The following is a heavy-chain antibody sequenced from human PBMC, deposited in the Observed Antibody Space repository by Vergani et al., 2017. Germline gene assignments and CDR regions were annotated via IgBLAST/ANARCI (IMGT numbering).Heavy chain of an antibody. CDR1: GGTFSSYA. J-gene: IGHJ5*02. CDR3: ARDRSSSWTTNWFDP. D-gene: IGHD6-13*01. Sequence: QVQLVQSGAEVKKPGASVKVSCKASGGTFSSYAISWVRQAPGQGLEWMGRIIPILGIANYAQKFQGRVTITADKSTSTAYMELGSLRSEETAVYYCARDRSSSWTTNWFDPWGQGILVTVSS. V-gene: IGHV1-69*04. CDR2: IIPILGIA.